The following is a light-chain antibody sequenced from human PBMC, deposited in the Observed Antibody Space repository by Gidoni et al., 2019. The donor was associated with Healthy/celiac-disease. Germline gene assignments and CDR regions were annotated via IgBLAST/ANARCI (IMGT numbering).Light chain of an antibody. CDR3: QQYGSSPKT. V-gene: IGKV3-20*01. Sequence: SQSVSSSYLAWYQQKPGQAPRLLIYGASSRATGIPDRFSGSGSGTDFTLTISRLEPEDFAVYYCQQYGSSPKTFGQGTKVEIK. J-gene: IGKJ1*01. CDR1: QSVSSSY. CDR2: GAS.